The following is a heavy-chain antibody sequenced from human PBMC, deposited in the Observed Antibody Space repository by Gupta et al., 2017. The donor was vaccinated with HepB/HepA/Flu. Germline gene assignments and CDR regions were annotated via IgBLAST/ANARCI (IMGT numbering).Heavy chain of an antibody. CDR2: ISSSGSTI. D-gene: IGHD2-2*01. CDR1: GFILSSYE. CDR3: ARRVPAATYFDY. J-gene: IGHJ4*02. V-gene: IGHV3-48*03. Sequence: EVQLVESGGGLVQPGGSLRLPCAASGFILSSYEMNWVRQAPGKGLEWVSYISSSGSTIKYADSVKGRFTISRDNAKNSLYLQMNSQRVEDTAIYYCARRVPAATYFDYWGQGILVTVSS.